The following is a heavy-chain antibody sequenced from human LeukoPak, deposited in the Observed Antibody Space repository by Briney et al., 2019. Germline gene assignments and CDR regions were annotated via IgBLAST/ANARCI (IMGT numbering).Heavy chain of an antibody. D-gene: IGHD4-11*01. CDR3: ARDAIVRDYSNSDY. J-gene: IGHJ4*02. V-gene: IGHV1-2*02. Sequence: ASVKVSCKSSGYTFTGYYIHWVRQAPGQGLEWMGWINPNSGGTNYAQKFQGRVTMTRDTSISTAYMELSRLTSDDTAVYYCARDAIVRDYSNSDYWGQGTLVTVSS. CDR2: INPNSGGT. CDR1: GYTFTGYY.